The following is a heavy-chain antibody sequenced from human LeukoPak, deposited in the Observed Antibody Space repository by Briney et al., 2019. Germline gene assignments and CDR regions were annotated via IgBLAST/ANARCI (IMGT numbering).Heavy chain of an antibody. CDR3: ATVSYYYDSSGYLDY. CDR1: GGTFSSYA. D-gene: IGHD3-22*01. Sequence: VASVKVSCKASGGTFSSYAISWVRQAPGQGLEWMGGFDPEDGETIYAQKFQGRVTMTEDTSTDTAYMELSSLRSEDTAVYYCATVSYYYDSSGYLDYWGQGTLVTVSS. J-gene: IGHJ4*02. V-gene: IGHV1-24*01. CDR2: FDPEDGET.